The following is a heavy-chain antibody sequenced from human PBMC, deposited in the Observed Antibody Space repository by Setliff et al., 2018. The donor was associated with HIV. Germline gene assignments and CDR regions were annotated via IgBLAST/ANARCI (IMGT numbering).Heavy chain of an antibody. V-gene: IGHV3-48*01. Sequence: GGSLRLSCAASGFRFSVYSMHWVRQAPGKGLEWLSYITGSSTTYYAESVKGRFTISRDNARNSLYLQMDSLRVEDTTVYYCTRKLAPGHGMDVWGQGTTVTVSS. D-gene: IGHD3-3*02. CDR3: TRKLAPGHGMDV. J-gene: IGHJ6*02. CDR1: GFRFSVYS. CDR2: ITGSSTT.